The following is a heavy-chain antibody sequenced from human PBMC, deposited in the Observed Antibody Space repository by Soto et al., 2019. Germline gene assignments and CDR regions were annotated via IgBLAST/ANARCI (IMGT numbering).Heavy chain of an antibody. CDR2: ISARGGRS. J-gene: IGHJ4*02. CDR1: GFSFNSYD. Sequence: EVQLLESGGGLIQPGGSLRLACAASGFSFNSYDMDWVRQAPGKGLEWVAVISARGGRSYFADSVEGRLTISRGNSKNALLLEMNNWTAEDTATYFCATSSIKYGGKVDHWGQGALVIVSS. CDR3: ATSSIKYGGKVDH. D-gene: IGHD3-16*01. V-gene: IGHV3-23*01.